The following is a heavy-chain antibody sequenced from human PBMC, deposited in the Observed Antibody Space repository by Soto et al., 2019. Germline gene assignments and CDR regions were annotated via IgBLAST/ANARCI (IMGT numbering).Heavy chain of an antibody. V-gene: IGHV3-74*01. D-gene: IGHD6-13*01. J-gene: IGHJ4*02. CDR3: ARGLILGPRSNWYYVDY. CDR2: INSDGSIT. CDR1: GFIFNNYW. Sequence: EVQLVESGGGLVQSGGSLRLSCAASGFIFNNYWMHWVRQAPGKGLMWVSRINSDGSITTYADSVKGRFTISRDNAKNTVYLQMNSLRAEDTAVYYCARGLILGPRSNWYYVDYWGQGTLVTVSS.